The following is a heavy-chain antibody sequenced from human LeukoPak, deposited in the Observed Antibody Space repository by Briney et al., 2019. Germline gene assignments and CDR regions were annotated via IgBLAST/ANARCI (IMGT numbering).Heavy chain of an antibody. J-gene: IGHJ4*02. D-gene: IGHD3-3*01. CDR3: AREYYDFWSGYDDPNYFDY. Sequence: ASVKVSCKASGYTFTVYYMHWVRQAPGQGLEWMGRINPNSGGTNYAQKFQGRVTMTRDTSISTAYMELSRLRSDDTAVYYCAREYYDFWSGYDDPNYFDYWGQGTLVTVSS. CDR2: INPNSGGT. V-gene: IGHV1-2*06. CDR1: GYTFTVYY.